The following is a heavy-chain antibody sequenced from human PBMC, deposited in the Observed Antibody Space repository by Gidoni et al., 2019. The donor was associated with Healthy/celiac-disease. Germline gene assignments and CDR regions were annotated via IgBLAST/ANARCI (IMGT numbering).Heavy chain of an antibody. Sequence: QVQLVESGGGVVQPGRSLRLSCAASGFTFSSYGMHWVRQAPGKGLEWVAVISYDGSNKYYADSVKGRFTISRDNSKNTLYLQMNSLRAEDTAVYYCAKATTPRGGTYDDAFDIWGQGTMVTVSS. CDR2: ISYDGSNK. CDR3: AKATTPRGGTYDDAFDI. J-gene: IGHJ3*02. CDR1: GFTFSSYG. D-gene: IGHD3-16*01. V-gene: IGHV3-30*18.